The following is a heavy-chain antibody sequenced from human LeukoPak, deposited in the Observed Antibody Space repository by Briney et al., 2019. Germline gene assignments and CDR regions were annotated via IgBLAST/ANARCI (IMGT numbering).Heavy chain of an antibody. CDR3: ASAQGVLLWFGETPFDY. CDR2: IYYSGST. CDR1: GGSISSSSYY. Sequence: KASETLSLTCTVSGGSISSSSYYWGWIRQPPGKGLEWIGSIYYSGSTYYNPSLKSRVTISVDTSKNQFSLKLSSVTAADTAVYYCASAQGVLLWFGETPFDYWGQGTLVTVSS. V-gene: IGHV4-39*01. D-gene: IGHD3-10*01. J-gene: IGHJ4*02.